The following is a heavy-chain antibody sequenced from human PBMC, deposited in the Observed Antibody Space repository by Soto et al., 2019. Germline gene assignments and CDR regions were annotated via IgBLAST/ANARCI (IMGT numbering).Heavy chain of an antibody. CDR2: IKKDGSEK. J-gene: IGHJ4*02. CDR3: AREIWGPEY. V-gene: IGHV3-7*03. Sequence: SLRLSCAASGFTFTNYWMTWVRQAPGRGLEWVANIKKDGSEKHYVGSVKGRFTISRDNAKNSLYLQINSLRAEDTAVYYCAREIWGPEYWGQGTRVTVSS. D-gene: IGHD7-27*01. CDR1: GFTFTNYW.